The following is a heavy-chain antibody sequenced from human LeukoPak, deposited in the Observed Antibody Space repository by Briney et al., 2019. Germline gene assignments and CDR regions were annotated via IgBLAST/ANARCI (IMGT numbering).Heavy chain of an antibody. D-gene: IGHD5-18*01. CDR3: VRKDVDTAMVPKAGYYYYGMDV. CDR1: GFTFSSYG. J-gene: IGHJ6*04. CDR2: IWYDGSNK. V-gene: IGHV3-33*01. Sequence: GGSLRLSCAASGFTFSSYGMHWVRQAPGKGLEWVAVIWYDGSNKYYADSVKGRFTISRDNSKNTLYLQMNSLRAEDTAVYYCVRKDVDTAMVPKAGYYYYGMDVWGKGTTVTVSS.